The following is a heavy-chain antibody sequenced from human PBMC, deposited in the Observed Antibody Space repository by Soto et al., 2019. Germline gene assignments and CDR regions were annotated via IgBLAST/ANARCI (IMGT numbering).Heavy chain of an antibody. V-gene: IGHV5-10-1*01. CDR1: GYSFTSYW. Sequence: GESLKISCKGSGYSFTSYWISWVRQMPGKGLEWMGRIDPSDSYTNYSPSFQGHVTISADKSISTAYLQWSSLKASDTAMYYCAREEVRGQKVLEWLATLYGMDVSGQGTTVTVYS. CDR2: IDPSDSYT. J-gene: IGHJ6*02. CDR3: AREEVRGQKVLEWLATLYGMDV. D-gene: IGHD3-3*01.